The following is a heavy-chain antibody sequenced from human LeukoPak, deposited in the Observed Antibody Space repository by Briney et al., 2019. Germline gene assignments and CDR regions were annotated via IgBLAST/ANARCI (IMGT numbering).Heavy chain of an antibody. CDR3: TTAAEYYYDSSGYFLYYFDY. Sequence: GGSLRLSCVASGFTFSSYAMNWVRQAPGKGLEWVGRIKSKTDGGTTDYAAPVKGRFTISRDDSKNTLYLQMNSLKTEDTAVYYCTTAAEYYYDSSGYFLYYFDYWGQGTLVTVSS. D-gene: IGHD3-22*01. J-gene: IGHJ4*02. V-gene: IGHV3-15*01. CDR2: IKSKTDGGTT. CDR1: GFTFSSYA.